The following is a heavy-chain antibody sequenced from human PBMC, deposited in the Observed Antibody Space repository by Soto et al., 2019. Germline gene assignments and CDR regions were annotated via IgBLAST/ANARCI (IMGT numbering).Heavy chain of an antibody. V-gene: IGHV3-23*01. CDR1: GFTFSDYA. CDR3: AKGLSPYYYDISNGPDY. J-gene: IGHJ4*02. Sequence: PGGSLRLSCAASGFTFSDYAMSWVRQAPGKGLEWVSAISGSGGSTYYADSVRGRFSVSRDNSKKTVYLQMNSLRADDTAVYYCAKGLSPYYYDISNGPDYWGQGTLVTVSS. CDR2: ISGSGGST. D-gene: IGHD3-9*01.